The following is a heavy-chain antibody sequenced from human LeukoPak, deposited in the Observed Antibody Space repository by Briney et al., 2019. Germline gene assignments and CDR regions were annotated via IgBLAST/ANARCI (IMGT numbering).Heavy chain of an antibody. CDR1: GFTFSSYA. CDR3: ARDRPYYYDSSGYYY. D-gene: IGHD3-22*01. CDR2: ISYDGSNK. J-gene: IGHJ4*02. V-gene: IGHV3-30-3*01. Sequence: GGSLRLSCAASGFTFSSYAMHWVRQAPGKGLEWVAVISYDGSNKYYADSVKGRFTISRDNSKNTLYLQVNSLRAEDTAVYYCARDRPYYYDSSGYYYWGQGTLVTVSS.